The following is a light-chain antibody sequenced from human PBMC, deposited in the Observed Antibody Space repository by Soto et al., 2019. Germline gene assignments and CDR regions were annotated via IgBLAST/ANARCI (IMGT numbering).Light chain of an antibody. Sequence: QSALTQAASVSGSPGQSITISCTGIRSDVGGYAYVSWYQQHPGKAPKLMLYDVSDRPSGVSNRFSGSKSGDTASLTISGLQAEDEADYYCSSYTTSNTVVFGGGTKLTVL. CDR3: SSYTTSNTVV. V-gene: IGLV2-14*01. CDR1: RSDVGGYAY. J-gene: IGLJ3*02. CDR2: DVS.